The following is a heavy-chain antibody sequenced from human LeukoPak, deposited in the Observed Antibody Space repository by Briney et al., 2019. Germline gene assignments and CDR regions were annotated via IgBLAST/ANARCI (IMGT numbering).Heavy chain of an antibody. D-gene: IGHD3-22*01. J-gene: IGHJ4*02. CDR1: GFTFSRYV. CDR3: ARAYDTSGYFLAYDY. V-gene: IGHV3-23*01. Sequence: GGSLRLSCAASGFTFSRYVMSWVRQAPGKGLEWVSDVTGSGGATYYADSVKGRFTIARDNSKNTLSLQMNSLRDEDPAVYYCARAYDTSGYFLAYDYWGQGTLVTVSS. CDR2: VTGSGGAT.